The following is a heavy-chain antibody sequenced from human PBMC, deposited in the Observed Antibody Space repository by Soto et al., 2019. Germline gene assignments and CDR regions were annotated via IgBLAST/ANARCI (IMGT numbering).Heavy chain of an antibody. D-gene: IGHD5-12*01. J-gene: IGHJ4*02. CDR3: AAGGGLPRYF. CDR1: GGSINNYY. CDR2: IYFSGST. Sequence: SETLSLTCTVSGGSINNYYWSWIRQPPGKGLECIGYIYFSGSTNYSPSLKSRLTMSVDTSKNQFSLKLSSVTAADTAVYYCAAGGGLPRYFWGQGTLVTVSS. V-gene: IGHV4-59*08.